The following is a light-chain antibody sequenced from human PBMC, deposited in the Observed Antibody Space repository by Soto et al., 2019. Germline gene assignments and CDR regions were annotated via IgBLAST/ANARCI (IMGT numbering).Light chain of an antibody. V-gene: IGKV3-11*01. CDR1: QAVTTR. CDR2: LTS. CDR3: HQRQSWPRT. Sequence: EIVLTQSPATLSSFPGDRVTLSCRASQAVTTRLAWYQHKPGQAPRLLIDLTSNGAAGIPARFSGSGSGTDFTLTISDVEPEDFAVYYCHQRQSWPRTFGQGTKVDIK. J-gene: IGKJ1*01.